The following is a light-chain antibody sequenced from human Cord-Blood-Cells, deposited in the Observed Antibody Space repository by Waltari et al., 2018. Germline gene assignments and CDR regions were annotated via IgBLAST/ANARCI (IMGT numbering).Light chain of an antibody. CDR3: QSADSSGTYLYV. CDR1: ALPKQY. V-gene: IGLV3-25*03. CDR2: KDS. Sequence: SYELTQPPSLSVSPGQTARITCSGDALPKQYASWYQQKPGQAPVLVIYKDSERPSGIPERFSGSSSGTTVTLTISGVQAEDEADYYCQSADSSGTYLYVFGTGTKVTVL. J-gene: IGLJ1*01.